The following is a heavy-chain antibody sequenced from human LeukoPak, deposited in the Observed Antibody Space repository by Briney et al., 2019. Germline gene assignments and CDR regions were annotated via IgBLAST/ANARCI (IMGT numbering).Heavy chain of an antibody. CDR1: GYTFTSYG. CDR2: ISAYNGNT. CDR3: ARAVVVVPAAIRVDYYYMDV. V-gene: IGHV1-18*01. D-gene: IGHD2-2*02. Sequence: ASVKVSCXASGYTFTSYGISWVRQAPGQGLEWMGWISAYNGNTNYAQKLQGRVTMTTDTSTSTAYMELRSLRSDDTAVYYCARAVVVVPAAIRVDYYYMDVWGKGTTVTVSS. J-gene: IGHJ6*03.